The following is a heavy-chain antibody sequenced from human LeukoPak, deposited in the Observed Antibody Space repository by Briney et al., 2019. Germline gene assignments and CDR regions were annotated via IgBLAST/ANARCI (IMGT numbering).Heavy chain of an antibody. CDR3: AKDRYSSSWTGGPFQH. D-gene: IGHD6-13*01. V-gene: IGHV3-23*01. Sequence: QPGGSLRLSCAAYGFTFSSYAMSWVRQAPGKGLEWVSAISGSGGSTYYADSVKGRFTISRDNSKNTLYLQMNSLRAEDTAVYYCAKDRYSSSWTGGPFQHWGQGTLVTVSS. CDR1: GFTFSSYA. CDR2: ISGSGGST. J-gene: IGHJ1*01.